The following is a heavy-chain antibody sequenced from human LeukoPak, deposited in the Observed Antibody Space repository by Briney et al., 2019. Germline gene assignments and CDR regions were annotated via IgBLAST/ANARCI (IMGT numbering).Heavy chain of an antibody. V-gene: IGHV4-59*01. D-gene: IGHD1-26*01. J-gene: IGHJ5*02. CDR2: IYYSGST. CDR3: ARAGGSYRGDNWFDP. Sequence: PSETLSLTCTVSGGSTSSYYWSWIRQPPGKGLEWIGYIYYSGSTNYNPSLKSRVTISVDTSKNQFSLKLSSVTAADTAVYYCARAGGSYRGDNWFDPWGQGTLVTVSS. CDR1: GGSTSSYY.